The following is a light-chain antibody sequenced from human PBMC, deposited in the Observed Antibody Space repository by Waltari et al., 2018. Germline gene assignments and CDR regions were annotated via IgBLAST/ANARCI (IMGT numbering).Light chain of an antibody. V-gene: IGKV4-1*01. CDR2: WAS. J-gene: IGKJ1*01. CDR1: QSVLYSSNNKNY. CDR3: QQYYGTPLWT. Sequence: IVMTQSPNSLAVSLGERATIHGKSSQSVLYSSNNKNYLAWYQQKPGQPPKLLIYWASTRESGVPDRFSGSGSGTDFTLTISSLQAEDVAVYYCQQYYGTPLWTFGQGTKVEIK.